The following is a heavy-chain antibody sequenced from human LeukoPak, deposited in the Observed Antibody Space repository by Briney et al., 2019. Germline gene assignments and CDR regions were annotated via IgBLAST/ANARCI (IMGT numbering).Heavy chain of an antibody. V-gene: IGHV4-59*01. CDR3: VRDRELNY. Sequence: SETLSLTCTVSGGSISIYYWSWIRQPQGKGLEWIGYIYNSGSTNYNPSLKSRVTISVDTSKIQFSLNLGSVTAADTAVYYCVRDRELNYWGQGTLVTVSS. CDR1: GGSISIYY. D-gene: IGHD3-10*01. J-gene: IGHJ4*02. CDR2: IYNSGST.